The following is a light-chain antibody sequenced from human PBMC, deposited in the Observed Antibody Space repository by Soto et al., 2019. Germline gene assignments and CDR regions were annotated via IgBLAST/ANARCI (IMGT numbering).Light chain of an antibody. CDR3: QQYKDWPTT. CDR2: SAS. Sequence: EIVMTQSPATLSVSPGERATLSCRASQSVSTTVGWYQQKSGQAPRLLIYSASTRATGVPARFSGGGSGTDFTLTITSLQSEDFGVYYCQQYKDWPTTFGQGTKVEIK. CDR1: QSVSTT. J-gene: IGKJ1*01. V-gene: IGKV3-15*01.